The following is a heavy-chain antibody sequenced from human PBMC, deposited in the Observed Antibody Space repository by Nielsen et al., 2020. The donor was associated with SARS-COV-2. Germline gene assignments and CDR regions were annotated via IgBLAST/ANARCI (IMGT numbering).Heavy chain of an antibody. Sequence: GESLKISCVASGFTFSDYYMTWIRQAPGKGLEWVSYISGRGDIIFYTDSVEGRFTISRDNAKNSLYFQMNSLRAEDTAVYYCARTDPGVPTWGQGTLVTVSS. J-gene: IGHJ5*02. D-gene: IGHD7-27*01. CDR1: GFTFSDYY. CDR2: ISGRGDII. V-gene: IGHV3-11*01. CDR3: ARTDPGVPT.